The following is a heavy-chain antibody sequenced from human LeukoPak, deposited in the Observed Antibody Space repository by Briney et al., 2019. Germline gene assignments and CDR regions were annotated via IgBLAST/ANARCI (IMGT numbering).Heavy chain of an antibody. CDR1: GFTFSTYA. CDR2: ISFSGDGT. V-gene: IGHV3-23*01. D-gene: IGHD5-18*01. Sequence: GGSLRLSCAASGFTFSTYAMSWVRQAPGKGLDWVSTISFSGDGTYYADSVKGRFTISRDNSKNTLYLQMNSLRAEDTAVYYCATTSYGSDYWGQGTLVTVSS. J-gene: IGHJ4*02. CDR3: ATTSYGSDY.